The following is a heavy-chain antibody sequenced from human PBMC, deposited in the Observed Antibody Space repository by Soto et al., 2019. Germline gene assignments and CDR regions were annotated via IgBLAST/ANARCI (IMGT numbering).Heavy chain of an antibody. D-gene: IGHD2-15*01. Sequence: ASVKVSCKASGYTFTSYYMHWVRQAPGQGLEWMGIINPSGGSTSYAQKFQGRVTMTRDTSTSTVYMELSSLRSEDTAVYYCARGGRVALGYCSGGSCYSVRSARNNWFDPWG. CDR1: GYTFTSYY. J-gene: IGHJ5*02. V-gene: IGHV1-46*01. CDR3: ARGGRVALGYCSGGSCYSVRSARNNWFDP. CDR2: INPSGGST.